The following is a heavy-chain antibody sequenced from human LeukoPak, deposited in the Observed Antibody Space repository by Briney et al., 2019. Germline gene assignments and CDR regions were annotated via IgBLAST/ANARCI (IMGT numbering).Heavy chain of an antibody. CDR1: GFALSSYG. J-gene: IGHJ4*02. CDR2: ARSDGSYI. V-gene: IGHV3-30*02. CDR3: AAGGPNRESIAS. D-gene: IGHD2/OR15-2a*01. Sequence: PGGTLRLSCAVSGFALSSYGMYWGRQSPPKGLGWVVYARSDGSYITYADPAKGQFIISWDNSKNTLGWNMNRLRVAATALFYCAAGGPNRESIASWGQGTLVPVSS.